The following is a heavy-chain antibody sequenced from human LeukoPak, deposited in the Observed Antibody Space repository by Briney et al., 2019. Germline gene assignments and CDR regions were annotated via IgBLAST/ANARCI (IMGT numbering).Heavy chain of an antibody. Sequence: SETLSLTCAVYGGSFSGYYWSWIRQPPGKGLEWIGEINHSGSTNYNPSLKSRVTISVDTSKNQFSLKLSSVTAADTAVYYCARAGGYGVNYYYYMDVWGKGTTVTVSS. CDR3: ARAGGYGVNYYYYMDV. D-gene: IGHD3-22*01. CDR2: INHSGST. V-gene: IGHV4-34*01. J-gene: IGHJ6*03. CDR1: GGSFSGYY.